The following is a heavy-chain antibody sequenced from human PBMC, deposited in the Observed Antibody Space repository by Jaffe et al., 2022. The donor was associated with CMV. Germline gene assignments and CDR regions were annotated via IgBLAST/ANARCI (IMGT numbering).Heavy chain of an antibody. V-gene: IGHV4-59*01. CDR3: ARDRVVAATHYYYYYGMDV. CDR1: GGSISSYY. D-gene: IGHD2-15*01. Sequence: QVQLQESGPGLVKPSETLSLTCTVSGGSISSYYWSWIRQPPGKGLEWIGYIYYSGSTNYNPSLKSRVTISVDTSKNQFSLKLSSVTAADTAVYYCARDRVVAATHYYYYYGMDVWGQGTTVTVSS. J-gene: IGHJ6*02. CDR2: IYYSGST.